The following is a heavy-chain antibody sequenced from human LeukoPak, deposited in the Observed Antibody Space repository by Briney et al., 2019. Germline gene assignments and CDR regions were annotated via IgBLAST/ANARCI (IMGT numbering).Heavy chain of an antibody. D-gene: IGHD6-13*01. CDR3: AKWSIAAAGTLDY. Sequence: GGSLRLSCAASGFTFSRFAMSWVRRAPGEGLEWVSAISGSGGSTYYADPVKGRFTISRDNSKNTLYLQMNSLRAEDTAVYYCAKWSIAAAGTLDYWGQGTLVTVSS. J-gene: IGHJ4*02. V-gene: IGHV3-23*01. CDR1: GFTFSRFA. CDR2: ISGSGGST.